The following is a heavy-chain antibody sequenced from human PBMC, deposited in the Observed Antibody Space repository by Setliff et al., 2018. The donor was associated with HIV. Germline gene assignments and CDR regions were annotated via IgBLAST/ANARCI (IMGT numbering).Heavy chain of an antibody. V-gene: IGHV4-34*01. CDR3: ARGTKLVWGRWFDP. Sequence: ETLSLTCAVYGGSFSGYFWSWIRQSPRKRLEWIGELNDSGSTNYNPSLKSRVTISIDTSKNQFSLRLSSVTAADTAVYYCARGTKLVWGRWFDPWGQGTLVTAPQ. CDR2: LNDSGST. CDR1: GGSFSGYF. D-gene: IGHD6-6*01. J-gene: IGHJ5*02.